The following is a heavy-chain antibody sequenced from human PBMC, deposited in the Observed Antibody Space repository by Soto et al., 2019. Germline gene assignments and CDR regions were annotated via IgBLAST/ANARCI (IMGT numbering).Heavy chain of an antibody. V-gene: IGHV3-21*01. CDR1: GFTFSSYS. D-gene: IGHD6-19*01. CDR2: ISSSSSYI. J-gene: IGHJ3*02. CDR3: ARDVAGTRVLSAFDI. Sequence: GGSLRLSCAASGFTFSSYSMNWVRQAPGKGLEWVSSISSSSSYIYYADSVKGRFTISRDNAKNSLYLQMNSLRAEDTAVYYCARDVAGTRVLSAFDIWGQGTMVTVSS.